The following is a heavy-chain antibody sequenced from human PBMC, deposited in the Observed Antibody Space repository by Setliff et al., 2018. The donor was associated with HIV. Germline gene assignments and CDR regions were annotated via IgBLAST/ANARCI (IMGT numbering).Heavy chain of an antibody. V-gene: IGHV4-34*01. Sequence: SETLSLTCAVYGAPLNGFFWSWVRQRPERALEWIGEVNHSGTTNYNPSLKSRVTISVDKSKNQFSLKLSSVTAADTAVYYCAATGDSSSWYISKYWGQGTLVTVSS. CDR2: VNHSGTT. CDR3: AATGDSSSWYISKY. D-gene: IGHD6-13*01. J-gene: IGHJ4*02. CDR1: GAPLNGFF.